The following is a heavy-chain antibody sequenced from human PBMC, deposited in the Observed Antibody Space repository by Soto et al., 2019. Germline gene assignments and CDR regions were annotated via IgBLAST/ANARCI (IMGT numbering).Heavy chain of an antibody. CDR2: MNPNSANT. D-gene: IGHD1-26*01. Sequence: GASVKVSCKASGYTFTSYDINWVRQATGQGLEWMGWMNPNSANTGYAQKFQGRVTMTRNTSISTAYMELSSLRSEDTAVYYCAADRPYSGSSYYYCMDVWGQGTTVTVSS. V-gene: IGHV1-8*01. CDR1: GYTFTSYD. CDR3: AADRPYSGSSYYYCMDV. J-gene: IGHJ6*02.